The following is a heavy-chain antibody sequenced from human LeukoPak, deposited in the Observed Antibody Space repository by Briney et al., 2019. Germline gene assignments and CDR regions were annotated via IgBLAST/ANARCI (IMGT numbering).Heavy chain of an antibody. J-gene: IGHJ3*02. CDR3: ASGQLAAAASDAFDI. CDR1: GFTFSSYA. D-gene: IGHD6-13*01. V-gene: IGHV3-64*01. CDR2: ISSNGGST. Sequence: GGSLRLSCATSGFTFSSYAMHWVRQAPGKGLEYVSAISSNGGSTYYANSVKGRFTISRDNSKNTLYLQMGSLRAEDTAVYYCASGQLAAAASDAFDIWGQGTMVTVSS.